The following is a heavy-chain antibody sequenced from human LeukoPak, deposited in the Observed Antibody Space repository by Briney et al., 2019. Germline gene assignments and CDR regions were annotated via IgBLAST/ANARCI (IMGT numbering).Heavy chain of an antibody. D-gene: IGHD6-25*01. Sequence: ASVKVSCKASGYTFTDHYMHWVRQAPGQGFEWMGWIKPNTGGTHYAQKFQGRVTMTTDTSISTAYMELSSLTSDDTAVYYCARQAATGAWLDRWGQGTLVTVSS. CDR2: IKPNTGGT. CDR1: GYTFTDHY. J-gene: IGHJ5*02. CDR3: ARQAATGAWLDR. V-gene: IGHV1-2*02.